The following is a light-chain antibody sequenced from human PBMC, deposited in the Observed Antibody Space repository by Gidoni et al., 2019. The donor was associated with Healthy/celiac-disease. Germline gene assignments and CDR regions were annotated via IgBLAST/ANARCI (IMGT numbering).Light chain of an antibody. CDR1: SSNIGAGYD. CDR2: GNN. CDR3: QSFDSGLSGPVV. Sequence: QSVLTQPPSVSGATGQRVTLSCTGASSNIGAGYDVHWYQQLPGSAPKLLIFGNNNRPSGVPDRFSSSKSGASASLAITGLQAEDEADYYCQSFDSGLSGPVVFGGGTKLTVL. V-gene: IGLV1-40*01. J-gene: IGLJ2*01.